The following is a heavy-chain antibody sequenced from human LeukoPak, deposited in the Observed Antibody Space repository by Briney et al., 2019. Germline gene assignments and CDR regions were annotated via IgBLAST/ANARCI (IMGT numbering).Heavy chain of an antibody. CDR1: GGSISVYF. V-gene: IGHV4-4*07. J-gene: IGHJ4*02. CDR2: IYTTGST. D-gene: IGHD2-15*01. CDR3: ARTYCSGGDCNPLQRPYFFDL. Sequence: SETLSLTCTVSGGSISVYFWRWVRQPAGKGLEWIGRIYTTGSTNYNPPLKSRVTISLDAPKKQFSLKLNSVPAADTAVYYCARTYCSGGDCNPLQRPYFFDLWGQGTLVTVSS.